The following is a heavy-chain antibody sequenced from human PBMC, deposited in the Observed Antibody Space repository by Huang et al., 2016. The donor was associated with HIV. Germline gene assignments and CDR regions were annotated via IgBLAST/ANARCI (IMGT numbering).Heavy chain of an antibody. D-gene: IGHD1-1*01. CDR1: GYSFSSYG. Sequence: QVHLVQSGVEVKKPGASVKVSCKASGYSFSSYGVTWVRQAPGQGLEWMGRINTYNANTNDARKFQGRGTLTTDTSTTTAYMELRSLTSDDTAVYYCARDGYNWGFGDYWGQGTLVTVSS. J-gene: IGHJ4*02. CDR2: INTYNANT. V-gene: IGHV1-18*04. CDR3: ARDGYNWGFGDY.